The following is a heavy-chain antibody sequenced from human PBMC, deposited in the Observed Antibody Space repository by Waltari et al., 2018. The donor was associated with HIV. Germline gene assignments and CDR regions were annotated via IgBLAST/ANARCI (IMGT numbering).Heavy chain of an antibody. D-gene: IGHD3-3*01. CDR2: IYYSGST. CDR3: ARRGDFWSGYLNYDAFDI. Sequence: QLQLQESGPGLVKPSETLSLTCTVSGGSISSSSYYWGWIRQPPGKGLEWIGSIYYSGSTYYNPSLKSRVTISVDTSKNQFSLKLSSVTAADTAVYYCARRGDFWSGYLNYDAFDIWGQGTMVTVSS. V-gene: IGHV4-39*01. J-gene: IGHJ3*02. CDR1: GGSISSSSYY.